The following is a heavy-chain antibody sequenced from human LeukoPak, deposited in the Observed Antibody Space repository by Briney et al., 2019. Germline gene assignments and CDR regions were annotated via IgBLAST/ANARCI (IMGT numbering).Heavy chain of an antibody. CDR2: IIPNSGGT. CDR1: GYTFTGYY. J-gene: IGHJ3*02. Sequence: ASVKVSCKASGYTFTGYYMHWVRQAPGQGLEWMGWIIPNSGGTNYAQKFQGRVTMTRDTSISTAYMELSRLRSDDTAVYYCARMPNWDHDAFDIWGQGTMVTVSS. V-gene: IGHV1-2*02. D-gene: IGHD7-27*01. CDR3: ARMPNWDHDAFDI.